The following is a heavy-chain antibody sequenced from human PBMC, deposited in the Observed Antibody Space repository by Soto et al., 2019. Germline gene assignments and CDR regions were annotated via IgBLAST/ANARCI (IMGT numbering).Heavy chain of an antibody. CDR3: ARGMSTPGIDW. J-gene: IGHJ4*02. D-gene: IGHD2-15*01. Sequence: EVQLVESGGGLVQSGGSLRLSCEASGLSFSSYWMNWVRQAPGKGLEWVANINQDGSQKSFVDSVKGRFTISRDNAKKSLYLQMNSLGAEDTAVYFCARGMSTPGIDWWGQGTLVTVSS. CDR2: INQDGSQK. CDR1: GLSFSSYW. V-gene: IGHV3-7*03.